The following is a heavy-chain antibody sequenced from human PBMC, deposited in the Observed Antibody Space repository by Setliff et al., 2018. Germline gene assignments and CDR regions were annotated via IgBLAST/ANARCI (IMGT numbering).Heavy chain of an antibody. CDR3: AALDWGENFYNVDV. J-gene: IGHJ6*03. CDR2: ISPDGTIS. CDR1: GFTFSRYW. V-gene: IGHV3-74*01. D-gene: IGHD7-27*01. Sequence: GSLRLSCGASGFTFSRYWMYWVRQVPGKGLVWVSRISPDGTISNYADSVKGRFTISRDNAKYTLYLQMNSLRGEDTAVYFCAALDWGENFYNVDVWGKGTTVTVSS.